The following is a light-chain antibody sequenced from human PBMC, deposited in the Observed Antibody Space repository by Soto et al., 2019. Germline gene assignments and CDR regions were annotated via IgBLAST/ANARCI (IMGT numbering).Light chain of an antibody. V-gene: IGKV1-5*03. CDR2: KAS. CDR3: QKYNSYPWT. Sequence: DIQMTQSPSTLPASVGDRVTITCRASQSITDLLAWYQQRPGKAPKLLIYKASSLESGVPSRFSGSGSGTEFTLTISSLQPDDFATYYCQKYNSYPWTFGQGTKVEIK. CDR1: QSITDL. J-gene: IGKJ1*01.